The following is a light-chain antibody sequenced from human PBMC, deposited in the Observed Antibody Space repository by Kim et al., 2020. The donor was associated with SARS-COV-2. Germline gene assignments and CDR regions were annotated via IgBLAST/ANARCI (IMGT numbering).Light chain of an antibody. CDR1: SGSIDDTY. V-gene: IGLV6-57*03. CDR2: KDD. J-gene: IGLJ2*01. CDR3: QSYNRNNVL. Sequence: GKTVTISCARSSGSIDDTYVQWYQQRPGGAPTAVIYKDDQRPSGVSDRFSGSIDSSSNSASLTVSGLGTEDEADYYCQSYNRNNVLFGGGTQLTVL.